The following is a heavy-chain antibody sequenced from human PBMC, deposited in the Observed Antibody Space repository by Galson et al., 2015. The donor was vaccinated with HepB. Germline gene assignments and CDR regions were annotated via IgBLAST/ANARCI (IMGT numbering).Heavy chain of an antibody. Sequence: ETLSLTCTVSGGSISSYYWSWIRQPPGKGLEWIGYIYFSGSTNYNPSLKSRVTISVDTSKNQFSLKLSSVTAADTAVYYCARARRSITIFEGAFDIWGQGTMVTVSS. V-gene: IGHV4-59*08. CDR2: IYFSGST. J-gene: IGHJ3*02. CDR1: GGSISSYY. D-gene: IGHD3-3*01. CDR3: ARARRSITIFEGAFDI.